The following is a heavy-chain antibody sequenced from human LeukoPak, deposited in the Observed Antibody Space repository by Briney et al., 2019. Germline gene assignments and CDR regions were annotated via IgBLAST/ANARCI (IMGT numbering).Heavy chain of an antibody. V-gene: IGHV4-59*01. J-gene: IGHJ4*02. D-gene: IGHD6-19*01. Sequence: SETLSLTCTVSGGSIGHYYWSWIRQPPGKGLEWIGYIYYSGSTNYNPSLKSRVTISVDTSKNQFTLRLTSVTAADTAVYYCARSIGYNSLFDYWGQGTLVTVSS. CDR3: ARSIGYNSLFDY. CDR2: IYYSGST. CDR1: GGSIGHYY.